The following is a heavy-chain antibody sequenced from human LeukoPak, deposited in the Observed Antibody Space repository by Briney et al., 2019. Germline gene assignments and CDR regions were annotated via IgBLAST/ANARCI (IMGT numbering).Heavy chain of an antibody. CDR2: IYYSGST. CDR3: ARGLVKRAGYNWFDP. Sequence: KPSETLSLTCAVYGGSFSGYYWSWIRQPPGKGLEWIGYIYYSGSTNYNPSLKSRVTISVDTSKNQFSLKLSSVTAADTAVYYCARGLVKRAGYNWFDPWGQGTLVTVSS. V-gene: IGHV4-59*01. D-gene: IGHD6-19*01. CDR1: GGSFSGYY. J-gene: IGHJ5*02.